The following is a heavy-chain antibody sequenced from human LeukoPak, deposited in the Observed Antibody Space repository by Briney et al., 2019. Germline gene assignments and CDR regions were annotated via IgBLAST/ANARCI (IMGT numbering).Heavy chain of an antibody. CDR3: AGTYCGGDCYSTNFDY. D-gene: IGHD2-21*02. V-gene: IGHV4-61*02. J-gene: IGHJ4*02. CDR2: IYTSGST. Sequence: SETLSLTCTVSGGSISSGSYYWSWIRQPAGEGLEWLGRIYTSGSTNYKPSLKSRVTISVDTSKNQFSLKLSSVTAADTAVYYCAGTYCGGDCYSTNFDYWGQGTLVTVSS. CDR1: GGSISSGSYY.